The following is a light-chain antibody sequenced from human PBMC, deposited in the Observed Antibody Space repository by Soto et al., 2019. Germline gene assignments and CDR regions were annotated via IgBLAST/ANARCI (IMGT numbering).Light chain of an antibody. CDR2: ADT. CDR3: QSYDSSLSGLYV. J-gene: IGLJ1*01. CDR1: SSNIGAGYD. Sequence: QPVRTQPPSVSGAPGQRITISYPGSSSNIGAGYDVHWYRQLPGTAPKLLIFADTKRPSGVPDRFSGSKSGTSASLAITGLQAEDEADYYCQSYDSSLSGLYVFGQGTKV. V-gene: IGLV1-40*01.